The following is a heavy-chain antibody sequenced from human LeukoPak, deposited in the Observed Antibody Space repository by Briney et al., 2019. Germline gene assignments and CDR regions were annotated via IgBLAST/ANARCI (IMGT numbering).Heavy chain of an antibody. J-gene: IGHJ3*02. CDR2: IYYSGST. D-gene: IGHD5-18*01. V-gene: IGHV4-38-2*02. CDR3: ARDGYSYGNDAFDI. Sequence: SETLSLTCTVSGYSISNGYYWGWIRQPPGKGLEWIGSIYYSGSTYYNPSLKSRVTISVDTSKNQFSLKLSSVTAADTAVYYCARDGYSYGNDAFDIWGQGTMVTVSS. CDR1: GYSISNGYY.